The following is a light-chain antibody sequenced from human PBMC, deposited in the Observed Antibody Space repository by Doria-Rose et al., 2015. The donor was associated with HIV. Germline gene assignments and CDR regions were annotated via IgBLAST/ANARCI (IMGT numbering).Light chain of an antibody. Sequence: TQPPGTPSLSPGDSATLSCRASQRVKSSYLASYQQQPGQATRLLIYDASTRATGIPDRFSGSGSGTDFTLTISRLEPEDVAVYYCQQYGTSRGTFGQGTRLEIK. J-gene: IGKJ5*01. CDR2: DAS. CDR3: QQYGTSRGT. CDR1: QRVKSSY. V-gene: IGKV3-20*01.